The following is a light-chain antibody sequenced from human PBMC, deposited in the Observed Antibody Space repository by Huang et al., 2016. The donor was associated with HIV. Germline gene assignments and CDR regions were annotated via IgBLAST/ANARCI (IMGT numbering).Light chain of an antibody. CDR2: GAS. CDR3: QQYGTSPWT. J-gene: IGKJ1*01. Sequence: EIVLTQSPGTLSLSPGERTTLSCRASQSVSGSYLAWYQQKLGQAPRLLIYGASSRAIGIPERYSGSGSGTDFTLTISRLEPEDFAVYYCQQYGTSPWTFGQGTKVEIK. CDR1: QSVSGSY. V-gene: IGKV3-20*01.